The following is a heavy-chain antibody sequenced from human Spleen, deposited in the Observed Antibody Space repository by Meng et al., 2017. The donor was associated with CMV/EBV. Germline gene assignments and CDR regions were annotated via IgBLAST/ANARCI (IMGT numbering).Heavy chain of an antibody. D-gene: IGHD3-10*01. CDR1: GYTLTELS. CDR2: INPSGGST. J-gene: IGHJ4*02. V-gene: IGHV1-46*01. Sequence: ASVKVSCKVSGYTLTELSMHWVRQAPGQGLEWMGIINPSGGSTSYAQKFQGRVTMTRDTSTSTVYMELSSLRSEDTAVYYCARAPITLDYWGQGALVTVSS. CDR3: ARAPITLDY.